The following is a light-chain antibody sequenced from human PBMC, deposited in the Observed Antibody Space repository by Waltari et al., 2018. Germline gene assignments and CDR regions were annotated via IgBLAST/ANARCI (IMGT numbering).Light chain of an antibody. Sequence: AIRMTQSPSSLPASTGDRVTIPCRASPGISSYLAWYQQKPGKAPKLLIYAASTLQSGVPSRFSGSGSGTDFTLTISCLQSEDFATYYCQQYYSYPPYTFGQGTKLEIK. CDR2: AAS. CDR3: QQYYSYPPYT. J-gene: IGKJ2*01. V-gene: IGKV1-8*01. CDR1: PGISSY.